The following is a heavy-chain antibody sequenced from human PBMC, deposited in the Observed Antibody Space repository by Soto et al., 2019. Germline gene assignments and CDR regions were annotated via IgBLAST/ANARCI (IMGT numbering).Heavy chain of an antibody. J-gene: IGHJ4*02. V-gene: IGHV4-39*01. CDR3: ARLWDSGSYHHDYFDY. CDR2: IYYSGST. D-gene: IGHD1-26*01. Sequence: SETLSLTCTVSGGSISSSSYYWGWIRQPPGKGLEWIGSIYYSGSTYYNPSLKSRVTISVDTSKNQFSLKLSSVTAADTAVYYCARLWDSGSYHHDYFDYWGQGTLVTVSS. CDR1: GGSISSSSYY.